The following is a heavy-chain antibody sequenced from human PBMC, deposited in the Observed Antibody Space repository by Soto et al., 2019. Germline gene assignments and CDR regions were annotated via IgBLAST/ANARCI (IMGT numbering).Heavy chain of an antibody. CDR1: GLTFSSYS. J-gene: IGHJ4*02. CDR2: ISSSSSYI. CDR3: ACTEDIVVVPADRYFDY. V-gene: IGHV3-21*01. Sequence: PGGSLRLSCAASGLTFSSYSMNWVRQAPGKGLEWVSSISSSSSYIYYADSVKGRFTISRDNAKNSLYLQMNSLRAEDTAVYYCACTEDIVVVPADRYFDYWGQGTLVTVSS. D-gene: IGHD2-2*01.